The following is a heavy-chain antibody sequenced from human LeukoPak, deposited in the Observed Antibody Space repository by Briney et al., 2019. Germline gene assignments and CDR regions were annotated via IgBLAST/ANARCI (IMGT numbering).Heavy chain of an antibody. J-gene: IGHJ3*02. CDR2: ISGGGGST. D-gene: IGHD3-22*01. V-gene: IGHV3-23*01. CDR3: ARMYYYDSSGYYGAFDI. Sequence: GGSLRLSCAASGFTFSSYGMSWVRQAPGKGLEWVSAISGGGGSTYYADSVKGRFTISRDNAKNSLYLQMNSLRAEDTAVYYCARMYYYDSSGYYGAFDIWGQGTMVTVSS. CDR1: GFTFSSYG.